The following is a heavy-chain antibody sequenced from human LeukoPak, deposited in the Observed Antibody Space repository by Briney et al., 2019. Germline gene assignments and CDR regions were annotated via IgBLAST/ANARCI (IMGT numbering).Heavy chain of an antibody. J-gene: IGHJ4*02. CDR2: ISWNSGSI. D-gene: IGHD2-15*01. CDR1: GFTFDDYA. CDR3: AKDLLRYCSGGSCSYLDY. Sequence: GGSLRLSCAASGFTFDDYAMHWVRQAPGKGLEWVSGISWNSGSIGYADSVKGRFTISRDNAKNSLYLQMNSLRAEDTALYYCAKDLLRYCSGGSCSYLDYWGQGTLVTVSS. V-gene: IGHV3-9*01.